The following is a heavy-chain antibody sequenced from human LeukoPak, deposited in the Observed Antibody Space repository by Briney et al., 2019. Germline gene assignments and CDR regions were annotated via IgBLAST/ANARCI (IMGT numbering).Heavy chain of an antibody. CDR3: ARGIAAGNYYYYMDV. D-gene: IGHD6-13*01. CDR1: GGSISSGDYY. Sequence: SETLSLTCTVSGGSISSGDYYWSWIRQPPGKGLEWIGYIYYSGSTNYNPSLKSRVTMSVDASKNQFSLKLSSVTAADTAVYYCARGIAAGNYYYYMDVWGKGTRSPSP. CDR2: IYYSGST. J-gene: IGHJ6*03. V-gene: IGHV4-61*08.